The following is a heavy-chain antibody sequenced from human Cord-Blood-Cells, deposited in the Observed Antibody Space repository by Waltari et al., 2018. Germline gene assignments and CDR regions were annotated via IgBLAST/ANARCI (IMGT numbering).Heavy chain of an antibody. J-gene: IGHJ4*02. D-gene: IGHD2-2*01. Sequence: QVQLVQSGAEVKKPGASVKVSCKASGYTFTGYYMHWVRQAPGQGLEWMGWINPNSGGTNYAQKFQGRVTMTRDTSISTAYMELSRLRSDDTAVYYCARDIVVVPAAVYFDYWGQGTLVTVSS. V-gene: IGHV1-2*02. CDR3: ARDIVVVPAAVYFDY. CDR2: INPNSGGT. CDR1: GYTFTGYY.